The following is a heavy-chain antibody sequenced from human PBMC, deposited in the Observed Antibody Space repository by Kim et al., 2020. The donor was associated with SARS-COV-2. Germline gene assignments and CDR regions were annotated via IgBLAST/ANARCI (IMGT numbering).Heavy chain of an antibody. D-gene: IGHD6-13*01. Sequence: NYTPSLKSRVTISVDTSKNQFSLKLSSVTAADTAVYYCARDGYSSRSFDYWGQGTLVTISS. CDR3: ARDGYSSRSFDY. J-gene: IGHJ4*02. V-gene: IGHV4-34*01.